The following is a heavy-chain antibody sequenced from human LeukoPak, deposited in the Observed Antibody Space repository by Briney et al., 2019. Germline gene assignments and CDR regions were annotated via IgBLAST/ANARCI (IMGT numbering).Heavy chain of an antibody. CDR3: AREVILTGYPPSDAFDI. Sequence: PSETLSLTCAVSGGSISSSNWWSWVRQPPGKGLEWIGEIYHSGSTNYNPSLKSRVTISVDKSKNQFSLKLSSVTAADTAVYYCAREVILTGYPPSDAFDIWGQGTMVTVSS. CDR1: GGSISSSNW. CDR2: IYHSGST. V-gene: IGHV4-4*02. J-gene: IGHJ3*02. D-gene: IGHD3-9*01.